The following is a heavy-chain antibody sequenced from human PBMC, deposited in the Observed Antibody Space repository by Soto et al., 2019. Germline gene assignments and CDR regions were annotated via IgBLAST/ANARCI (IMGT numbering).Heavy chain of an antibody. CDR2: ISYDGSNK. D-gene: IGHD5-12*01. Sequence: GGSLRLSCAASGFTFSSYGMHWVRQAPGKGLEWVAVISYDGSNKYYADSVKGRFTISRDNSKNTLYLQMNSLRAEDTAVYYCAKDKNMVATRYYFDYWGQGTLVTVSS. J-gene: IGHJ4*02. V-gene: IGHV3-30*18. CDR3: AKDKNMVATRYYFDY. CDR1: GFTFSSYG.